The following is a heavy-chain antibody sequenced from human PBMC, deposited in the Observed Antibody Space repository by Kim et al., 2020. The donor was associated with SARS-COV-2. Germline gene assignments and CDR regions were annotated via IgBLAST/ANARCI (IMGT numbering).Heavy chain of an antibody. Sequence: SETLSLTCAVYGGSFSGYYWSWIRQPPGKGLEWIGEINHSGSTNYNPSLKSRVTISVDTSKNQFSLKLSSVTAADTAVYYCARVRHDAFDIWGQGTMVTVSS. CDR2: INHSGST. CDR1: GGSFSGYY. J-gene: IGHJ3*02. V-gene: IGHV4-34*01. CDR3: ARVRHDAFDI.